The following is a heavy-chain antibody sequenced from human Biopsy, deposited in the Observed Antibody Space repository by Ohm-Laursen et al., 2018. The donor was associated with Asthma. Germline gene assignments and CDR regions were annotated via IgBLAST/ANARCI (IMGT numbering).Heavy chain of an antibody. CDR2: ISYDGNHK. CDR3: AKRRGYSGHDNDY. CDR1: GFMFRSFG. Sequence: SLRLSCSASGFMFRSFGMHWVRQAPGKGLEWVAVISYDGNHKFYEDSVKGRFTISSDNSKNTLSLQMNSLRTEDTAVYYCAKRRGYSGHDNDYWGQGTLVIVSS. V-gene: IGHV3-30*18. D-gene: IGHD5-12*01. J-gene: IGHJ4*02.